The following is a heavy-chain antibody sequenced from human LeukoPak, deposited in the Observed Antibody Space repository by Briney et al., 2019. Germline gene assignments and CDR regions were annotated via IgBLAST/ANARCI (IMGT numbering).Heavy chain of an antibody. J-gene: IGHJ6*04. CDR3: ARDFCGGDCYSRSTYMDV. Sequence: GASVKVSCKASGYTFTGYYMHWVRQAPGQGLEWMGRINPNSGGANYAQKFQGRVTMTRATSISTAYMELSRLRSDDTAVYYCARDFCGGDCYSRSTYMDVWGKGTTVTVSS. CDR2: INPNSGGA. D-gene: IGHD2-21*02. V-gene: IGHV1-2*06. CDR1: GYTFTGYY.